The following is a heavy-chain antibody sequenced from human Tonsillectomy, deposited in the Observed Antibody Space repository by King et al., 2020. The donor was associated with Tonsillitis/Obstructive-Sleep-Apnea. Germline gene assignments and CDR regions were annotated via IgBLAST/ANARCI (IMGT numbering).Heavy chain of an antibody. D-gene: IGHD3-22*01. Sequence: VQLVESGGGLVQPGRSLRLSCTASGFTFGDYAMSWVRQAPGKGLEWVGFIRSKAYGGTTEYAASVKGRFTISRDDSKSIAYLQMNSLKTEDTAGYYCTRVAYYYDSSGYEGWFDPWGQGTLVTVSS. CDR1: GFTFGDYA. CDR3: TRVAYYYDSSGYEGWFDP. J-gene: IGHJ5*02. V-gene: IGHV3-49*04. CDR2: IRSKAYGGTT.